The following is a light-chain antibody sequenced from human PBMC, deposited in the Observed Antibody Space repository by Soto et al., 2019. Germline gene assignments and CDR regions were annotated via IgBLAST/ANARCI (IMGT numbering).Light chain of an antibody. J-gene: IGLJ2*01. CDR3: SSYTSISIVV. V-gene: IGLV2-14*01. CDR1: SSDVGGYNY. CDR2: DVS. Sequence: QSVLTQPASVSGSPGQSITISCTGTSSDVGGYNYVSWYQQHPGKAPKLMIYDVSNRPSGVSNRFSGSKSGNTASLTISGLQAEDEADYYCSSYTSISIVVFGGGTKLTVL.